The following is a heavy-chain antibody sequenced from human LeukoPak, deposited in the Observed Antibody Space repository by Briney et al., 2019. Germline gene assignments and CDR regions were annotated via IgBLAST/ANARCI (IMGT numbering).Heavy chain of an antibody. D-gene: IGHD3-3*01. CDR1: GGTFSSYA. CDR3: VTARTFDYWSGSAYYFMDV. V-gene: IGHV1-69*05. Sequence: SVKVSCKASGGTFSSYAISWVRQAPGQGLEWMGGIIPIFGTANYAQKFQGRVTITTDESTSTAYMEVSSLRSEDTAVYYCVTARTFDYWSGSAYYFMDVWGKGTTVIVSS. J-gene: IGHJ6*03. CDR2: IIPIFGTA.